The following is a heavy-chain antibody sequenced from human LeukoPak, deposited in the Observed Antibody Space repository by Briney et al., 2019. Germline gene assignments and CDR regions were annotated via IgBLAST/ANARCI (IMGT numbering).Heavy chain of an antibody. Sequence: GGSLRLSCAASGFTFSNHAMRWVRLAPGKGLEWVSGISGSGDSTYYADSVKGRFPISRDNSKNTLYLQMNSLRAEDTAVYYCARRSGIAVAGAFDYWGQGTLVTVSS. CDR2: ISGSGDST. J-gene: IGHJ4*02. CDR1: GFTFSNHA. D-gene: IGHD6-19*01. V-gene: IGHV3-23*01. CDR3: ARRSGIAVAGAFDY.